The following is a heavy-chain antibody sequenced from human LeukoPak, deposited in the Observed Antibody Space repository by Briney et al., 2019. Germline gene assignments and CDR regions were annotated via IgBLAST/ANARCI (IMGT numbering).Heavy chain of an antibody. J-gene: IGHJ4*02. D-gene: IGHD5-18*01. Sequence: GGSLRLSCAASGFTFSSYAMSWVRQAPGKGLEWVSAISGSGGSTYYADSVKGRFTISRDNSKKTLYLQMNSLRAEDTAVYYCAKAGYSYGTTFDYWGQGTLVTVSS. CDR2: ISGSGGST. CDR1: GFTFSSYA. CDR3: AKAGYSYGTTFDY. V-gene: IGHV3-23*01.